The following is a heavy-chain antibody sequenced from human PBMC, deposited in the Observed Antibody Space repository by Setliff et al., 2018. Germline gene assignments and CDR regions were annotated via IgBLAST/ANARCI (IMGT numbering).Heavy chain of an antibody. V-gene: IGHV4-4*07. CDR3: ARAGAIQGGFDI. J-gene: IGHJ3*02. CDR1: GGSISTYY. Sequence: PSETLSLTCNVSGGSISTYYWSWIRQPAGKGLEWIGRIHSSGNTNYKPSLKSRVTMSVDTTKNHFSLKLSSVTAADTAVYYWARAGAIQGGFDIWGQGTVVTVSS. D-gene: IGHD7-27*01. CDR2: IHSSGNT.